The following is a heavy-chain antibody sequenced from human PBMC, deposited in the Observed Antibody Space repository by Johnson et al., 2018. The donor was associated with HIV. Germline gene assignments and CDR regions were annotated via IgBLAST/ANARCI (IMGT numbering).Heavy chain of an antibody. D-gene: IGHD3-22*01. V-gene: IGHV3-74*01. CDR1: GFTFSSYW. Sequence: VQLVESGGGLVQPGGSLRLSCAASGFTFSSYWMHWVCQAPGKGLLWVSRINSAGSSTGYADSVKGRFTISRDNSKNTLYLQMNSVRAEDTAVYYCAKANYYVYAFDIWGPGTMVTVSS. CDR3: AKANYYVYAFDI. J-gene: IGHJ3*02. CDR2: INSAGSST.